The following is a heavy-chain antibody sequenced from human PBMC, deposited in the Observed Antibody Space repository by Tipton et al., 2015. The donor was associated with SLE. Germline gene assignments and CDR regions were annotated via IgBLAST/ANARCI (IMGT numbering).Heavy chain of an antibody. J-gene: IGHJ6*02. V-gene: IGHV4-59*11. CDR2: IYYSGST. D-gene: IGHD2-21*01. CDR3: ARGVWAYCGGDCYSPYYYYYGMDV. CDR1: GGSISSHY. Sequence: TLSLTCTASGGSISSHYWSWIRQPPGKGLEWIGYIYYSGSTNYNPSLKSRVTISVDTSKNQFSLKLSSVTAADTAVYYCARGVWAYCGGDCYSPYYYYYGMDVWGQGTTVTVSS.